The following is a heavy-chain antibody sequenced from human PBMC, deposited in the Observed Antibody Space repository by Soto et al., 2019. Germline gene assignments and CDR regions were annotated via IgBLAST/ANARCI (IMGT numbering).Heavy chain of an antibody. CDR1: GYTFTSYA. V-gene: IGHV1-3*01. CDR2: INAGNGNT. J-gene: IGHJ5*02. D-gene: IGHD6-19*01. CDR3: ARVFMVAVAGINCFDP. Sequence: VASVKVSCKASGYTFTSYAMHWVRQAPGQRLEWMGWINAGNGNTKYSQKFQGRVTITSDTSAITAYMELSILRSEDTAVYYCARVFMVAVAGINCFDPWGQGTLVTVSS.